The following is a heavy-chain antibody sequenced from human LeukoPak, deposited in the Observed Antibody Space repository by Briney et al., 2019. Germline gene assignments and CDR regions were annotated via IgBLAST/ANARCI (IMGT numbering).Heavy chain of an antibody. CDR2: INPSVST. CDR3: ARDLEYCSSTSCPFDY. V-gene: IGHV4-34*01. Sequence: SETLSLTCAVYGGSFSGSYWSWIRQPPGKGLEWIGEINPSVSTNYNPSLKSRVTISVDTSKNQFTLKLNSVTAADTAVYYCARDLEYCSSTSCPFDYWGQGTLVTVSS. D-gene: IGHD2-2*01. CDR1: GGSFSGSY. J-gene: IGHJ4*02.